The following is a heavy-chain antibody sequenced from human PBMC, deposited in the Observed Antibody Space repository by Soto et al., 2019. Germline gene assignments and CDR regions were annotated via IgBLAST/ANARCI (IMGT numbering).Heavy chain of an antibody. CDR3: ATNGSGSYYLTYGMDV. D-gene: IGHD3-10*01. V-gene: IGHV1-18*01. J-gene: IGHJ6*02. CDR2: ISAYNGNT. Sequence: ASVKVSCKASGYTFTSYGISWVRQAPGQGLEWMGWISAYNGNTNYAQKLQGRVTMTTDTSTDTAYMELRSLRSEDTAVYYCATNGSGSYYLTYGMDVWGQGTTVTVSS. CDR1: GYTFTSYG.